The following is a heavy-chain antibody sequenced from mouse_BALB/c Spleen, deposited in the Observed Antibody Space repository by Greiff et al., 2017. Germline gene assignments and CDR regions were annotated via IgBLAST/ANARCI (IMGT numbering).Heavy chain of an antibody. Sequence: QVQLQQSGAELARPGASVKLSCKASGYTFTDYYINWVKQRTGQGLEWIGEIYPGSGNTYYNEKFKGKATLTADKSSSTAYMQLSSLTSEDSAVYFCARGGITKATDFDYWGQGTTLTVSS. CDR1: GYTFTDYY. J-gene: IGHJ2*01. V-gene: IGHV1-77*01. CDR3: ARGGITKATDFDY. CDR2: IYPGSGNT. D-gene: IGHD1-2*01.